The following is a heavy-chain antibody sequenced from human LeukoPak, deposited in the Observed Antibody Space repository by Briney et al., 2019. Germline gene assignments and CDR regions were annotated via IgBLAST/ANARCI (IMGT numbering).Heavy chain of an antibody. CDR3: ATSVRFLEWLEMDY. J-gene: IGHJ4*02. D-gene: IGHD3-3*01. CDR1: GYTLTELS. CDR2: FDPEDGET. V-gene: IGHV1-24*01. Sequence: GASVKVSCKVSGYTLTELSMHWVRQAPGKGLEWMGGFDPEDGETIYAQKFQGRVTMTEDTSTDTAYMELSSLRSEDTAVYYCATSVRFLEWLEMDYWGQGTLVTVSS.